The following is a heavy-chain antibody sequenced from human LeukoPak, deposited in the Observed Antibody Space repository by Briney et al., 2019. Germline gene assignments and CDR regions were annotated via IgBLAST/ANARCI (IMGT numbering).Heavy chain of an antibody. CDR3: ARHGQSTVVRGVINYYDY. CDR2: TYYSGNT. CDR1: GGSISSYY. V-gene: IGHV4-59*08. D-gene: IGHD3-10*01. J-gene: IGHJ4*02. Sequence: TSETLSFTCTVSGGSISSYYWSWIRQPSGKGLEWIGYTYYSGNTNYNPSLKSRVTISVDTSKNQFSLKLSSVTAAETAVYYCARHGQSTVVRGVINYYDYWGQGTLVTVSS.